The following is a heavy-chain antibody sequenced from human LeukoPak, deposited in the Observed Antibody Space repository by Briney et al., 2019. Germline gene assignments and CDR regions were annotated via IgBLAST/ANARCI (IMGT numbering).Heavy chain of an antibody. CDR1: GGSISSGGYS. V-gene: IGHV4-31*03. D-gene: IGHD3-9*01. Sequence: SETLSLTCTVSGGSISSGGYSWSWIRQHPGKGLEWIGYIYYSGSTYYNPSLKSRVTISVDTSKNQFSLKLSSVTAADTAVYYCARGADYDILTGYSYYGMDVWGQGTTVTVSS. CDR3: ARGADYDILTGYSYYGMDV. J-gene: IGHJ6*02. CDR2: IYYSGST.